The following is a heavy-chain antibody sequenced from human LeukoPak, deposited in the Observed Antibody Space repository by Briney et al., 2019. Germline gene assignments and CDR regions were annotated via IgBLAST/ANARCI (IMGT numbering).Heavy chain of an antibody. CDR1: GGTFSSYA. CDR3: ARSGLGRYRSGRMGGFVY. Sequence: SVKVSCKASGGTFSSYAISWVRQAPGQGLEWMGRIIPIVDTVNYAQKFKGRVTITTDESTSTAYMELSSLRSADTAVYYCARSGLGRYRSGRMGGFVYWGQGTLVTVSS. J-gene: IGHJ4*02. D-gene: IGHD5-18*01. CDR2: IIPIVDTV. V-gene: IGHV1-69*05.